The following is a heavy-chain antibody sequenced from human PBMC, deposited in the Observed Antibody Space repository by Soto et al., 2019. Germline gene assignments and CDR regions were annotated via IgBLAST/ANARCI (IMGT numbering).Heavy chain of an antibody. CDR1: GYTFTSYG. CDR2: ISAYNGNT. D-gene: IGHD3-10*01. Sequence: DAVKVSCKASGYTFTSYGISWVRQAPGQGLEWMGWISAYNGNTNYAQKLQGRVTMTTDTSTSTAYMELRSLRSDDTAVYYCARERELLWFGSRNYYYYGMDVWGQGTTVTVSS. V-gene: IGHV1-18*01. J-gene: IGHJ6*02. CDR3: ARERELLWFGSRNYYYYGMDV.